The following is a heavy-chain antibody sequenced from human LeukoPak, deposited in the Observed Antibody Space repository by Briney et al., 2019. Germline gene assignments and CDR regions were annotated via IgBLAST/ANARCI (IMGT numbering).Heavy chain of an antibody. CDR1: GFSVSRIY. CDR3: ARDRCSGTSCYGGFDP. CDR2: IYNGGST. Sequence: PGGSLRLSCAASGFSVSRIYMTWVRQAPGKGLEWVSVIYNGGSTFYADAVEGRFTISRDSSKNMVYLQMNSLRTEDTAVYYCARDRCSGTSCYGGFDPWGQGTLVGVSA. V-gene: IGHV3-66*02. D-gene: IGHD2-2*01. J-gene: IGHJ5*02.